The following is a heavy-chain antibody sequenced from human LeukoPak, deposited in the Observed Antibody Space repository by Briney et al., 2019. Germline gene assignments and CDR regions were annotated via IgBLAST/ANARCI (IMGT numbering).Heavy chain of an antibody. V-gene: IGHV3-33*01. Sequence: TGGSLRLSCVVSGVSLSSHGIHWVRQAPGKGLEWVAFIWSDGSSEYYADSVKGRFTVSRDNSKNTVYLQINGLRVEDTAVYHCARDRGNDFLDYWGQGTLVTVSP. CDR3: ARDRGNDFLDY. CDR1: GVSLSSHG. D-gene: IGHD1-1*01. J-gene: IGHJ4*02. CDR2: IWSDGSSE.